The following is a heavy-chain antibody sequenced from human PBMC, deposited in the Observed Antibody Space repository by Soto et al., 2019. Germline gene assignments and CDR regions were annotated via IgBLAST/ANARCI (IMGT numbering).Heavy chain of an antibody. V-gene: IGHV1-46*01. Sequence: ASVKVSCKASGYTFTSYYMHWVRQAPGQGLEWMGIINPSGGSTSYAQKFQGRVTMTRDTSTSTVYMELSSLRSEDTAVYYCARGSSGWAAGYDVMDFSGKGTTVTGSS. D-gene: IGHD3-22*01. CDR1: GYTFTSYY. CDR2: INPSGGST. CDR3: ARGSSGWAAGYDVMDF. J-gene: IGHJ6*04.